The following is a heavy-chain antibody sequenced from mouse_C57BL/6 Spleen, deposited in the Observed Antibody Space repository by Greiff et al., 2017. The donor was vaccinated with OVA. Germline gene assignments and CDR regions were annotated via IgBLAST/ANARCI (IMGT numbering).Heavy chain of an antibody. CDR3: ARGGDYDEAY. Sequence: VKLMESGAELARPGASVKLSCKASGYTFTSYGISWVKQRTGQGLEWIGEIHPRSGNTYYNEKFKGKATLTADKSSSTAYMELRSLTSEDSAVYFCARGGDYDEAYWGQGTLVTVSA. V-gene: IGHV1-81*01. CDR1: GYTFTSYG. D-gene: IGHD2-4*01. CDR2: IHPRSGNT. J-gene: IGHJ3*01.